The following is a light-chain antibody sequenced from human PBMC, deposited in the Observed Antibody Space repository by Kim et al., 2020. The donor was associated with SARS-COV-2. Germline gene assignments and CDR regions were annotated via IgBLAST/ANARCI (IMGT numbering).Light chain of an antibody. CDR2: GAS. CDR1: QSVTSTH. V-gene: IGKV3-20*01. CDR3: QQFHSSPLT. Sequence: SPGERAPLSCRASQSVTSTHLAWYQQQPGLAPRLLIYGASTRATGIPDRFSGGGSGTDFTLTISRLEPEDFAVYYCQQFHSSPLTFGGGTKVDIK. J-gene: IGKJ4*01.